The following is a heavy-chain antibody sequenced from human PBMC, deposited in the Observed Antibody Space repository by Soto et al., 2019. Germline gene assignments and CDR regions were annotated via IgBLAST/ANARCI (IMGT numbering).Heavy chain of an antibody. J-gene: IGHJ4*02. CDR1: GFTFTTYW. CDR3: VSYRTGTTFQRFAY. D-gene: IGHD1-1*01. CDR2: INQDGSEK. Sequence: EVQLVESGGGLVQPGGSLRLSCAASGFTFTTYWMTWVRQAPGKGLEWVANINQDGSEKYYVDSVKRRFTVSRDNDKNALYLQMNSLRAEDTAVYYCVSYRTGTTFQRFAYWGQGTLVTVSS. V-gene: IGHV3-7*01.